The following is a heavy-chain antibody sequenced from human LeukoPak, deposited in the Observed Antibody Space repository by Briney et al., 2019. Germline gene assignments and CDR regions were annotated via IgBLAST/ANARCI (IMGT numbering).Heavy chain of an antibody. CDR3: AREKLLLGYYGMDV. Sequence: GGSLRLSCAASGFTFSSYWMSWVRQAPGKGLEWVANIKQDGSEKYYVDSVKGRFTISRDNAKNSLYLQMNCLRAEDTAVYYCAREKLLLGYYGMDVWGQGTTVTVSS. CDR1: GFTFSSYW. CDR2: IKQDGSEK. V-gene: IGHV3-7*01. D-gene: IGHD3-16*01. J-gene: IGHJ6*02.